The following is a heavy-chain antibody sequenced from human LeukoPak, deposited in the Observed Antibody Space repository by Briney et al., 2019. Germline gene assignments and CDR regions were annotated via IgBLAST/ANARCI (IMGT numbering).Heavy chain of an antibody. J-gene: IGHJ4*02. V-gene: IGHV3-23*01. D-gene: IGHD3-22*01. CDR3: AKESASDYDSSGYFDY. CDR1: GFTFSRYA. CDR2: ISGSGGST. Sequence: GGSLRLSCAASGFTFSRYAMSWVRQAPGKGLEWVSAISGSGGSTYYADSVKGRVTISRDNSKNTLYLQMNSLRAEDTAVYYCAKESASDYDSSGYFDYWGQGTLVTVSS.